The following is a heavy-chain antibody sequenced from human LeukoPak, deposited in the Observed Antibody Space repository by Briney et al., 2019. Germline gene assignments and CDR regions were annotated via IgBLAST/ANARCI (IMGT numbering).Heavy chain of an antibody. CDR3: ARKGTRYFDWLKDYYYMDV. J-gene: IGHJ6*03. D-gene: IGHD3-9*01. CDR1: GFTFSSYG. Sequence: GGTLRLSCAASGFTFSSYGMSWVRQAPGKGLEWVSAISGSGGSTYYADSVKGRFTISRDNSKSTLYLQMNSLRAEDTAVYYCARKGTRYFDWLKDYYYMDVWGKGTTVTISS. CDR2: ISGSGGST. V-gene: IGHV3-23*01.